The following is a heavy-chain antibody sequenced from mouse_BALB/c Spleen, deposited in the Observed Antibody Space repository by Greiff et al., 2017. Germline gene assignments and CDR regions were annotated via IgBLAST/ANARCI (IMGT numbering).Heavy chain of an antibody. J-gene: IGHJ3*01. CDR1: GYTFTDYE. CDR3: TRGGYYEIRY. CDR2: IDPETGGT. V-gene: IGHV1-15*01. D-gene: IGHD2-3*01. Sequence: VQVVESGAELVRPGASVTLSCKASGYTFTDYEMHWVKQTPVHGLEWIGAIDPETGGTAYNQKFKGKATLTADKSSSTAYMELRSLTSEDSAVYYCTRGGYYEIRYWGQGTLVTVSA.